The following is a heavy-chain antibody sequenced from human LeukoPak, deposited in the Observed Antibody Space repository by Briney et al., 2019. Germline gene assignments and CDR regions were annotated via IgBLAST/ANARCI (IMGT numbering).Heavy chain of an antibody. Sequence: PGRSLRLSCAASGFTFSSYGLHWVRQAPGRGLEGVAVISYDGSNKYYADSVEGRFTISRDNSKNTLYLQMNSLRAEDTAVYYCAMRTPTAGTFDYWGQGTLVIVSS. CDR1: GFTFSSYG. D-gene: IGHD6-19*01. CDR2: ISYDGSNK. J-gene: IGHJ4*02. V-gene: IGHV3-30*03. CDR3: AMRTPTAGTFDY.